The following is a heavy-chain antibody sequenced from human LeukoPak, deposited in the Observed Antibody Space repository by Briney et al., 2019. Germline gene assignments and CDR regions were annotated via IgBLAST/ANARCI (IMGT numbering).Heavy chain of an antibody. Sequence: SETLSLTCTVSGGSISSSSYYWGWIRQPPGKGLEWIGSIYYSGSTYYNPSLKSRVTISVDTSKNQFSLKLSSVTAADTAVYYCARSDPSIVVVHNWFDPWGQGTLVTVSS. V-gene: IGHV4-39*01. CDR3: ARSDPSIVVVHNWFDP. CDR1: GGSISSSSYY. D-gene: IGHD3-22*01. CDR2: IYYSGST. J-gene: IGHJ5*02.